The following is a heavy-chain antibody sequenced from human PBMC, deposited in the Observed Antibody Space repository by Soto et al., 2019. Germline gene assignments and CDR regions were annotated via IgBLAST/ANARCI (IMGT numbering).Heavy chain of an antibody. V-gene: IGHV3-23*01. CDR1: GFTFSSYA. CDR2: ISGSGGST. J-gene: IGHJ6*02. CDR3: AKGGNYYYYYGMDV. Sequence: QLGGSLRLSCAASGFTFSSYAMSWVRQAPGKGLEWVSAISGSGGSTYYADSVKGRFTISRDNSKNTLYLQMNSLRAEDTAVYYCAKGGNYYYYYGMDVWGQGTTVTVSS.